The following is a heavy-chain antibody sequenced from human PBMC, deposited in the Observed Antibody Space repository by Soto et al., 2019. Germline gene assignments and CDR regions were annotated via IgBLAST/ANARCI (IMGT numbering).Heavy chain of an antibody. J-gene: IGHJ4*02. Sequence: QLQLVQSGAEAKKPGYSVKVSCKASGGTFSSYPLSWVRQAPVQGLGWMGGIIPIFGTTKYAQKFQGRVTISADESTDTAYMELSSLRSEDTADYYCAMIDYSSGSDYWGQGNLVTGSS. CDR3: AMIDYSSGSDY. D-gene: IGHD6-19*01. CDR2: IIPIFGTT. CDR1: GGTFSSYP. V-gene: IGHV1-69*01.